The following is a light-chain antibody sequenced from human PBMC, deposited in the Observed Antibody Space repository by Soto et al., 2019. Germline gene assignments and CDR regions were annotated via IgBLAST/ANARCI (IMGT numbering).Light chain of an antibody. CDR1: NTDVGGYDR. J-gene: IGLJ2*01. CDR3: AVWDDSLSGMV. Sequence: QSALTQPASVSGSPGQSITISCTGTNTDVGGYDRVSWYQHHPGKAPKMLIFEVFNRPSGISDRFSGSKSGDTASLTISGLQAEDEADYYCAVWDDSLSGMVFGGGTKLTVL. CDR2: EVF. V-gene: IGLV2-14*01.